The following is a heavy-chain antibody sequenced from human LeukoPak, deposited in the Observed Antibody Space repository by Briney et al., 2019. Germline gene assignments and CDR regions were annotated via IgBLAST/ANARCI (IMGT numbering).Heavy chain of an antibody. CDR3: ARAMVVVFSDLDAFDL. CDR2: INPNSGDT. V-gene: IGHV1-2*06. Sequence: ASVKVSCKASGYTFTGYYIHWVRQAPGQGPEWMGRINPNSGDTNYAQNFQGRVTMTRDTSINTVYMEMSRLRSNDTAVYYCARAMVVVFSDLDAFDLWGQGTMVTVSP. J-gene: IGHJ3*01. CDR1: GYTFTGYY. D-gene: IGHD3-22*01.